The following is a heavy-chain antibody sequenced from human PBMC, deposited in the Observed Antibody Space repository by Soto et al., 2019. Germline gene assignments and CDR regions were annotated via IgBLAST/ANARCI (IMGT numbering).Heavy chain of an antibody. V-gene: IGHV3-23*01. CDR1: GFTFSSYA. J-gene: IGHJ3*02. Sequence: EVQLLESGGTLVQPGESLRLSCAASGFTFSSYAMSWVRQAPGKGLEWVSHISSDAITYYADSVKGRFTISRDNSKNTLYLQMNSLRAEDTAVYFCAKTYRHPAYITGILAAFDIWGRGTLVTVAS. CDR3: AKTYRHPAYITGILAAFDI. CDR2: ISSDAIT. D-gene: IGHD1-20*01.